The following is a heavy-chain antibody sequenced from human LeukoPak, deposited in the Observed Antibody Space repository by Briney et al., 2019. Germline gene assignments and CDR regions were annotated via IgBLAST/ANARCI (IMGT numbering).Heavy chain of an antibody. CDR3: AKNRGGSYYSGSDY. V-gene: IGHV3-23*01. Sequence: GGSLRLSCAASGFIFSSYEMNWVRQAPGKGLEWVSAVRGSDAGTSYADSVKGRFTISRDNSKNTLYLQMNSLRAEDTAVYYCAKNRGGSYYSGSDYWGQGTLVTVSS. D-gene: IGHD1-26*01. CDR2: VRGSDAGT. J-gene: IGHJ4*02. CDR1: GFIFSSYE.